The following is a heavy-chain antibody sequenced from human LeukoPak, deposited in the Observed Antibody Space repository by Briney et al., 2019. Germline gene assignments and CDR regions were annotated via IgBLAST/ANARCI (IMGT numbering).Heavy chain of an antibody. D-gene: IGHD1-1*01. Sequence: SETPSLTCAVYGGSFSGYYWSWIRQPPGKGLEWIGEINHSGSTNYNPSLKSRVTISVDTSKNQFSLKLSSVTAADTAVYYCARSRGRPTDWGQGTLVTVSS. CDR1: GGSFSGYY. J-gene: IGHJ4*02. CDR3: ARSRGRPTD. V-gene: IGHV4-34*01. CDR2: INHSGST.